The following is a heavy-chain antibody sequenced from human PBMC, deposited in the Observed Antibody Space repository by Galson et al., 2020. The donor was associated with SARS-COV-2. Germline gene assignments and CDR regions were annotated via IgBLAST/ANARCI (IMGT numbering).Heavy chain of an antibody. Sequence: GGSLRLSCVASGFTFSRFDMHWVRQAPGKGLVWVSRLNSDGIRAFYADSVEGRFTISRDNAKNTLYLQMHSLRAEDTAVYYCASRGVVIRDISFDNWGQGTLVTVSS. CDR1: GFTFSRFD. D-gene: IGHD2-21*01. V-gene: IGHV3-74*01. J-gene: IGHJ4*02. CDR2: LNSDGIRA. CDR3: ASRGVVIRDISFDN.